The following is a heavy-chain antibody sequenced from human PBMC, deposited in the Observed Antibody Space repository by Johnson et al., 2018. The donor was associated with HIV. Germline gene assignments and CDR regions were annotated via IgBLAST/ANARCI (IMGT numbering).Heavy chain of an antibody. J-gene: IGHJ3*02. V-gene: IGHV3-23*04. D-gene: IGHD1-26*01. CDR2: ISGSGGST. Sequence: VQLVESGGGLVQPGGSLRLSCGASGFTFSNYAMSWVRQALGKGLEWVSAISGSGGSTYYADSVKGRFTISRDNSKNSLYLQMNSLRAEDTTMYYCAKDLVAYSGSYNDDAFDIWGQGTMVTVSS. CDR3: AKDLVAYSGSYNDDAFDI. CDR1: GFTFSNYA.